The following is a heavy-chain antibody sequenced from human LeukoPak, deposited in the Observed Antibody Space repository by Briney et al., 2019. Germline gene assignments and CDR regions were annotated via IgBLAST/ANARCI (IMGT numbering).Heavy chain of an antibody. D-gene: IGHD1-26*01. V-gene: IGHV3-7*03. J-gene: IGHJ4*02. CDR3: AKDRIVGAAPGPLDY. CDR2: ENQDGSEI. Sequence: PGGSLRLSCAASGFTFSTYWMSWVRQAPGKGLEWVANENQDGSEIYYVDSVKGRFIMSRDNTKNSFYLQMSSLRVEDTAVYYCAKDRIVGAAPGPLDYWGQGTLVTVSS. CDR1: GFTFSTYW.